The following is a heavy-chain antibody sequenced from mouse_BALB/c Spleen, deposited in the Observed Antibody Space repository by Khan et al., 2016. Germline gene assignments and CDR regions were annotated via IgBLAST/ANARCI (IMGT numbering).Heavy chain of an antibody. J-gene: IGHJ2*01. D-gene: IGHD1-1*01. CDR3: TTVITTVIATRRHY. CDR1: GYTFTNFG. Sequence: QIQLVQPGPELKKPGETVKISCKASGYTFTNFGINWVRQAPGKGLEWMDWINTSTGETTYADDVKGRFDFSLETADSTAYLQINNLKAEDTATVFCTTVITTVIATRRHYGGQGPTLTVSS. CDR2: INTSTGET. V-gene: IGHV9-3-1*01.